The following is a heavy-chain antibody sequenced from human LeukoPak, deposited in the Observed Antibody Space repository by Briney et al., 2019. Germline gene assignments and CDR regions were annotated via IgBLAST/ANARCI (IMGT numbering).Heavy chain of an antibody. V-gene: IGHV3-30*04. CDR1: GFTYSSYV. J-gene: IGHJ4*02. CDR2: ISYDGSNE. CDR3: VRDGGRLNFGNGASFDY. Sequence: GGSLRLSCAASGFTYSSYVMHWVRQAPGKGLEWVAIISYDGSNEYYADSVKGRFTISRDNSKNTLYLQMNSLRAEDTAMYYCVRDGGRLNFGNGASFDYWGQGTLVTVSS. D-gene: IGHD3-10*01.